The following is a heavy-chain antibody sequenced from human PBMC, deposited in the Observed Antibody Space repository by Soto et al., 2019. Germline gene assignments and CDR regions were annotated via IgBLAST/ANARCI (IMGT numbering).Heavy chain of an antibody. CDR3: ARDITGEGENWFDP. D-gene: IGHD1-20*01. CDR2: IYHSGST. CDR1: GGSISSSSYY. J-gene: IGHJ5*02. V-gene: IGHV4-30-2*01. Sequence: SETLSLTCTVSGGSISSSSYYWGWIRQPPGKGLEWIGYIYHSGSTYYNPSLKSRVTISVDRSKNQFSLKLSSVTAADTAVYYCARDITGEGENWFDPWGQGTLVTVS.